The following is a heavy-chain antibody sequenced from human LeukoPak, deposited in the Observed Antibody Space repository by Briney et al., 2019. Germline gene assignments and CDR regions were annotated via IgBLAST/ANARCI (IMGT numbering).Heavy chain of an antibody. CDR2: ISGDGGST. CDR1: GFTFDDYA. V-gene: IGHV3-43*02. D-gene: IGHD6-13*01. CDR3: ARQKQLFDY. J-gene: IGHJ4*02. Sequence: PGGSLRLSCAASGFTFDDYAMHWVRQAPGKGLEWVSLISGDGGSTYYADSVKGRFTIPRDNSKNSLYLQMNSLRAEDTAVYYCARQKQLFDYWGQGTLVTVSS.